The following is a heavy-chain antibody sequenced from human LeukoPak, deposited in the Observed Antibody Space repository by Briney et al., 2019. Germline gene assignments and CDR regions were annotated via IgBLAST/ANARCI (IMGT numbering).Heavy chain of an antibody. Sequence: SETLSLTCTVSGGSISTYYWNWIRQPAGKGLEWIGRIYTSGSTNYNPSLKSRVTISVDTSKNQFSLKLSSVTAADTAVYYCARKKLNYYYYYGMDVWGQGTTVTVSS. J-gene: IGHJ6*02. V-gene: IGHV4-4*07. CDR3: ARKKLNYYYYYGMDV. CDR1: GGSISTYY. D-gene: IGHD2/OR15-2a*01. CDR2: IYTSGST.